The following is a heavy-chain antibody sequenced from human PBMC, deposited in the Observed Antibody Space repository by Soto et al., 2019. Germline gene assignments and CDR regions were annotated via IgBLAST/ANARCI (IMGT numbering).Heavy chain of an antibody. V-gene: IGHV4-59*01. CDR3: ARSARDYYEF. J-gene: IGHJ4*02. Sequence: QVQLQESGPGLVKPSETLSLTCTVSGGSINNYYWSWIRQAPGKGLEWIGYIYDSGSTNYNPSHKSRVTISLDTSKDQFSLQLTSLTAADTAVYYCARSARDYYEFWGQGTLVTVSS. CDR1: GGSINNYY. CDR2: IYDSGST.